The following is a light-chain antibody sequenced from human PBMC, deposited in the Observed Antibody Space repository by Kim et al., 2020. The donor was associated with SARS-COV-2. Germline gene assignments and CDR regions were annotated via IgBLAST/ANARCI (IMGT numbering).Light chain of an antibody. CDR1: QSVTSRY. Sequence: EIVLTQSPGMLSLTPGERATLSCRASQSVTSRYLAWYQQRPGQAPRLIIYDASTRATGIPDRFSGSGSGTDFTLTISRLEPEDFAVYYCQRYGSSNTWSFGQGTKVDIK. J-gene: IGKJ1*01. CDR2: DAS. V-gene: IGKV3-20*01. CDR3: QRYGSSNTWS.